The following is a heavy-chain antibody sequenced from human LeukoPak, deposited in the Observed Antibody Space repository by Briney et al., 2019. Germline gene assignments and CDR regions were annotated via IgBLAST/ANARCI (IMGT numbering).Heavy chain of an antibody. Sequence: ASETLSLTCAVSGDFISSGYYWGWIRQSPVKGLEWIGTIYHSGSTYYNPSLKSRATISVDTSKNQFSLKLRSVTAADTAVYYCARDLDYGYYYDSSDYYGVSVYWGQGTLVTVSS. D-gene: IGHD3-22*01. CDR2: IYHSGST. V-gene: IGHV4-38-2*01. CDR3: ARDLDYGYYYDSSDYYGVSVY. CDR1: GDFISSGYY. J-gene: IGHJ4*02.